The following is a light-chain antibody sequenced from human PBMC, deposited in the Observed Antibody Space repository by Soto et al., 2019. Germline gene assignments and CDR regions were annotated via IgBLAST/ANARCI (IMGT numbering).Light chain of an antibody. CDR1: QSVSSSY. CDR3: QPYGCSPPGT. Sequence: EIVLTQSPGTLSLSPGERATLSCRASQSVSSSYLAWYQQKPGQAPRLLIYGASSRATGIPGRFSGSGSGTDFTFTISRLEPESFGGYFRQPYGCSPPGTFGQGTQVEIK. J-gene: IGKJ1*01. CDR2: GAS. V-gene: IGKV3-20*01.